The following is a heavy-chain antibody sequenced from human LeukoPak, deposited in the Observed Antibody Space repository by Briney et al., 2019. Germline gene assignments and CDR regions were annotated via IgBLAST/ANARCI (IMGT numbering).Heavy chain of an antibody. D-gene: IGHD6-19*01. CDR1: GYTFTRYG. CDR2: ISAYNVNT. V-gene: IGHV1-18*01. CDR3: ARDRGLAVAGTSKDYYYYYMDV. Sequence: ALVKVSCKASGYTFTRYGISWVRQAPGQGLEWMGWISAYNVNTHYAQKLQGRVSMTTDTSTSTAYMELRSLRSDDTAVYYCARDRGLAVAGTSKDYYYYYMDVWGKGTTVTVSS. J-gene: IGHJ6*03.